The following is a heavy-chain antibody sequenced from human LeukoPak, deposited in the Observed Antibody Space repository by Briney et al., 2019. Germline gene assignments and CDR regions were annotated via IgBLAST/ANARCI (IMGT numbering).Heavy chain of an antibody. CDR1: GYTFTSYG. CDR2: ISAYNGNT. CDR3: ASWAHYYYDSSGHLN. Sequence: ASVKVSCKASGYTFTSYGISWVRQAPGQGLEWMGWISAYNGNTNYAQKLQGRDTMTTDTSTSTAYMELRSLRSDDTAAYYCASWAHYYYDSSGHLNWGQGTLVTVSS. D-gene: IGHD3-22*01. J-gene: IGHJ4*02. V-gene: IGHV1-18*01.